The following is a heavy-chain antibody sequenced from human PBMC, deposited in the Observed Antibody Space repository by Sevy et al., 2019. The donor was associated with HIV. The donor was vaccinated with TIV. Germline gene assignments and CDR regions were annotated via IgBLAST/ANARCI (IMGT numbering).Heavy chain of an antibody. V-gene: IGHV3-30*02. CDR1: GFTFSSYG. Sequence: GGSLRLSCAASGFTFSSYGMHWVRQAPGKGLEWVAFIRYDGSNKYCADSVKGRFTISRDKSKNTLYLQMISLRAEDTAVYYCAKEVGDSSGYYYVVYYYYGMDVWGQGTTVTVSS. J-gene: IGHJ6*02. CDR3: AKEVGDSSGYYYVVYYYYGMDV. CDR2: IRYDGSNK. D-gene: IGHD3-22*01.